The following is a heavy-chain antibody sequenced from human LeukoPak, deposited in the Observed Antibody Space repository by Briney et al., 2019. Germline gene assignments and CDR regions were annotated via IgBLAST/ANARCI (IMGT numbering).Heavy chain of an antibody. Sequence: SETLSLTCAVYGGSFSGYYWSWIRQPPGKGLEWIGSIYYSGSTYYNPSLKSRVTISVDTSKNQFSLKLSSVTAADTAVYYCARVPSGYCSGGSCSWFDPWGQGTLVTVSS. V-gene: IGHV4-34*01. CDR2: IYYSGST. J-gene: IGHJ5*02. D-gene: IGHD2-15*01. CDR1: GGSFSGYY. CDR3: ARVPSGYCSGGSCSWFDP.